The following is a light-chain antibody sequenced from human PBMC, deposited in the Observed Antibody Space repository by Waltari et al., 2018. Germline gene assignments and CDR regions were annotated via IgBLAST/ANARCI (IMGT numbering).Light chain of an antibody. CDR1: QSIRSY. Sequence: DIQMTQSPSSLSASVGDRVTLTCRASQSIRSYLNWYQQKPGKAPNLLLYGASSLQSGVPSRFSGSGSGTEFTLTISSLQPEDFATYYCQQTYNTPRTFGQGTKVETK. CDR2: GAS. CDR3: QQTYNTPRT. J-gene: IGKJ1*01. V-gene: IGKV1-39*01.